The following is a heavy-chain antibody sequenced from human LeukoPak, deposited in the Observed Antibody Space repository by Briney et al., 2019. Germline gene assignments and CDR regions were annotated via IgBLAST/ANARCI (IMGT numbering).Heavy chain of an antibody. CDR1: GGSISSYY. CDR3: ARYLPTGTTYYFDY. J-gene: IGHJ4*02. CDR2: IYTSGNT. D-gene: IGHD1/OR15-1a*01. V-gene: IGHV4-4*07. Sequence: SETLSLTCTVSGGSISSYYWSWVRQPAGKGLEWIGRIYTSGNTNYNPSLKGRVTMSVDTSKNQFSLNLSSVTAADTAVYYCARYLPTGTTYYFDYWGQGTLVTVSS.